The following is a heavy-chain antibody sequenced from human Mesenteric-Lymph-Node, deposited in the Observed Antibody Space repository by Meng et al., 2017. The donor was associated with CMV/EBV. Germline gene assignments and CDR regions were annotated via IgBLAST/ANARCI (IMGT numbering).Heavy chain of an antibody. D-gene: IGHD1-26*01. Sequence: SETLSLTCSVSGGSVSSGSYYWSWIRQPPGKGLEWIGYIYYSGSTNYNPSLKSRVTISVDTSKNQFSLKLSSVTAADTAVYYCARGRGATLRYWGRGTLVTVSS. CDR2: IYYSGST. J-gene: IGHJ4*02. CDR1: GGSVSSGSYY. V-gene: IGHV4-61*01. CDR3: ARGRGATLRY.